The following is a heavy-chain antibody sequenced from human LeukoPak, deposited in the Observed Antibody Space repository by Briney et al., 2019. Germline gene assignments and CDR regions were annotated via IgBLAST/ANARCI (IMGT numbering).Heavy chain of an antibody. CDR1: GFTFSSYS. J-gene: IGHJ3*02. CDR2: ISSSSSTI. D-gene: IGHD6-13*01. V-gene: IGHV3-48*01. Sequence: GGSLRLSCAASGFTFSSYSMNWVCQAPGKGLEWVSYISSSSSTIYYADSVKGRFTISRDNAKNSLYLQMNSLRAEDTAVYYCARPIAAAGPDAFDIWGQGTMVTVSS. CDR3: ARPIAAAGPDAFDI.